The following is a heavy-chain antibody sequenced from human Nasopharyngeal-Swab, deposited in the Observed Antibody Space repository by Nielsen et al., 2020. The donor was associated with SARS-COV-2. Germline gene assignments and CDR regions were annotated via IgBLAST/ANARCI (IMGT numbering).Heavy chain of an antibody. CDR1: GGSFSGYY. Sequence: SETLSLTCAVYGGSFSGYYWSWIRQPPGKGLEWIGEINHSGSTNYNPSLKSRVTISVDTSKSQFSLKLSSVTAADTAVYYCAREARAGVVVAATVDVWGKGTTVTVSS. CDR3: AREARAGVVVAATVDV. D-gene: IGHD2-15*01. J-gene: IGHJ6*04. CDR2: INHSGST. V-gene: IGHV4-34*01.